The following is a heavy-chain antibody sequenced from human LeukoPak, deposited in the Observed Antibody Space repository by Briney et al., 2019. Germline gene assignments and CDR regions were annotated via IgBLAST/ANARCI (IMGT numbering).Heavy chain of an antibody. J-gene: IGHJ4*02. D-gene: IGHD5-12*01. V-gene: IGHV4-61*03. CDR3: ASSGYDLSGFDY. CDR1: GASVSSGSYY. CDR2: IYYSGST. Sequence: SETLSLTCTVSGASVSSGSYYWSWLRQTRGKGLEWIVYIYYSGSTNYSPSLKPPLTISLNTSKNHFSLKLSSVTAADTAVYYCASSGYDLSGFDYWGQGTLVTVSS.